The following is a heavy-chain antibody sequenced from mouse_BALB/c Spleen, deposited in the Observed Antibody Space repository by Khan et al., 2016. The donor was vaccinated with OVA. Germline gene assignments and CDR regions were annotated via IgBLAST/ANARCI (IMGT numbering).Heavy chain of an antibody. CDR2: IFPGTGTT. J-gene: IGHJ3*01. V-gene: IGHV1S132*01. D-gene: IGHD2-13*01. Sequence: QIQLVQSGAELAKPGASVKLSCRTSGYTFTNYWIQWVKQRPGQGLGWIGEIFPGTGTTYYNENFKDKDTLTIATSSSTVYMHLSSLTHEASAVYFCARGYFGDYDFAYWGQGTLVTVSA. CDR1: GYTFTNYW. CDR3: ARGYFGDYDFAY.